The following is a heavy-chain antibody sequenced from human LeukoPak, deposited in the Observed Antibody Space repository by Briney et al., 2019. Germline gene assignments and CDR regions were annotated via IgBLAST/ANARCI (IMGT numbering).Heavy chain of an antibody. CDR3: AKESTLLDYGRGYYYYGLDV. J-gene: IGHJ6*02. Sequence: PGGSLRLSCAASGFTFSNYAMNWVRQAPGKGLEWVSMISHSGGITYYADSVKGRFTISRDNSRNTLYLQMNSLSADGTAVYHCAKESTLLDYGRGYYYYGLDVWGQGTTLTVSS. V-gene: IGHV3-23*01. D-gene: IGHD4-17*01. CDR2: ISHSGGIT. CDR1: GFTFSNYA.